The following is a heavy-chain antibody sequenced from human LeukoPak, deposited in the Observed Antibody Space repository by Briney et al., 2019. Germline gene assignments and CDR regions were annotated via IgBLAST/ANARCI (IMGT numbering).Heavy chain of an antibody. D-gene: IGHD3-10*01. CDR3: ARDRNPSYYGSGSPVDWFDP. J-gene: IGHJ5*02. Sequence: DSVKGRFAISRDNSKNTLYLQMNSLRPEDTAVYYCARDRNPSYYGSGSPVDWFDPWGQGTLVTVSS. V-gene: IGHV3-30*09.